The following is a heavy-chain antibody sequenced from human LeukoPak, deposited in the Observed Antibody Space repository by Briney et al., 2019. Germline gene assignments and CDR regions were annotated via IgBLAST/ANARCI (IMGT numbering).Heavy chain of an antibody. CDR2: ISGDGGST. CDR3: ARETQANWFDP. V-gene: IGHV3-43*02. CDR1: GFTFDDYA. J-gene: IGHJ5*02. Sequence: GGSLRLSCAASGFTFDDYAMHWVRQAPGKGLEWVSLISGDGGSTYYADSVKGRFTISRDNAKNSLYLQMNSLRAEDTAVYYCARETQANWFDPWGQGTLVTVSS.